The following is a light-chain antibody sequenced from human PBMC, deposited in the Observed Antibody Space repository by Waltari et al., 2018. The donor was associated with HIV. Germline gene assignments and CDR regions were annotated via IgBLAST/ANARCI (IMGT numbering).Light chain of an antibody. Sequence: QSALTQPVSVSGSPGVSSTISCVGTINDFGLFHYVPWYRHPPDTPPQLVIYDVKSRPSGVSSRFSGSKSGNTASLTISGLQTDDEGHYYCSSSSSSGSVLFGGGTKVTV. CDR1: INDFGLFHY. J-gene: IGLJ3*02. CDR2: DVK. CDR3: SSSSSSGSVL. V-gene: IGLV2-14*01.